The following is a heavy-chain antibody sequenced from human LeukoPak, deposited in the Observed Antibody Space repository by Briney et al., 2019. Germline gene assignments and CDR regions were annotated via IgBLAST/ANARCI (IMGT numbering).Heavy chain of an antibody. Sequence: GGSLRLSCAASGFTFSNYAMSWVRQAPGKGLEWVSAISGSGGSTYYADSVKGRFTISRDNSKNTLYLQMNSLRAEDTAVYYCAKGYCSGGSCYGDYWGQGTLVTVSS. CDR1: GFTFSNYA. CDR2: ISGSGGST. J-gene: IGHJ4*02. V-gene: IGHV3-23*01. CDR3: AKGYCSGGSCYGDY. D-gene: IGHD2-15*01.